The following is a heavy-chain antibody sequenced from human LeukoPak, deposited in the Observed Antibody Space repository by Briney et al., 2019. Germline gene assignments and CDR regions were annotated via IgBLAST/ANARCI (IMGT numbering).Heavy chain of an antibody. V-gene: IGHV4-59*01. Sequence: SETLSLTCTVSGGSISPYYWSWIRQPPGKGLEWIGYIYFSGSTNYSPSLKSRVTMLLVTSKNQFSLKLSSVTAADTAVYYCARGYSSGWYYDYWGQGTLVTVSS. CDR1: GGSISPYY. D-gene: IGHD6-19*01. CDR2: IYFSGST. J-gene: IGHJ4*02. CDR3: ARGYSSGWYYDY.